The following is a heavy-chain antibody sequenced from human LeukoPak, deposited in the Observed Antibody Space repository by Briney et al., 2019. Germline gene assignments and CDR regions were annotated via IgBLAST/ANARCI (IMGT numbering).Heavy chain of an antibody. CDR1: GYSFTSYW. CDR2: IYPGDSDT. J-gene: IGHJ4*02. D-gene: IGHD5-18*01. V-gene: IGHV5-51*01. Sequence: GESLKISCKGSGYSFTSYWIGWVRQMPGKGLEWMGIIYPGDSDTRYSPSFQGQVTISADKSISTAYLQWSSLKASDTAMYYCARRPPQLWHPHSDYYFDYWGQGTLVTVSS. CDR3: ARRPPQLWHPHSDYYFDY.